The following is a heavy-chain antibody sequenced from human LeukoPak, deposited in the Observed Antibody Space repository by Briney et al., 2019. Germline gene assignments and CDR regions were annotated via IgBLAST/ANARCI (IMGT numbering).Heavy chain of an antibody. J-gene: IGHJ6*02. CDR1: GGSISSYY. CDR3: ARNGYSSGWTDYYYYGMDV. V-gene: IGHV4-59*01. CDR2: IYYSGST. Sequence: SETLSLTCTVSGGSISSYYWSWIRQPPGKGLEWIGYIYYSGSTNYNPSLKSRVTISVDTSKNQFSLKLSSVTAADTAVYYCARNGYSSGWTDYYYYGMDVWGQGTTDTVSS. D-gene: IGHD6-19*01.